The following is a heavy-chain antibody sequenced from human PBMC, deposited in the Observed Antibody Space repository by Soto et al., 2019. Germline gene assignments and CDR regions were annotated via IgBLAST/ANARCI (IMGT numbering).Heavy chain of an antibody. Sequence: GGSLRLSCAASGFTFSSYALSWVRQAPGKGLEWVSAVSGSGGSIYYADSVRGRFTVSRDNTKNTLYLQMNSLRADDTAVYYCARRNFHFDYWGQGTLVTVSS. CDR1: GFTFSSYA. V-gene: IGHV3-23*01. CDR2: VSGSGGSI. CDR3: ARRNFHFDY. J-gene: IGHJ4*02.